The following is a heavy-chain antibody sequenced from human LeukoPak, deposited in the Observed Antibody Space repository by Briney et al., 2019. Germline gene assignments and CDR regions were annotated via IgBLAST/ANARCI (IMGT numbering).Heavy chain of an antibody. CDR1: GGTFSSYA. J-gene: IGHJ6*03. V-gene: IGHV1-69*01. Sequence: SVKVSCKASGGTFSSYAISWVRQAPGQGLEWMGGIIPIFGTANYAQKFQGSVTITADESTSTAYMELSSLRSEDTAVYYCARVASSSYYYYYYMDVWGKGTTVTVPS. D-gene: IGHD6-6*01. CDR2: IIPIFGTA. CDR3: ARVASSSYYYYYYMDV.